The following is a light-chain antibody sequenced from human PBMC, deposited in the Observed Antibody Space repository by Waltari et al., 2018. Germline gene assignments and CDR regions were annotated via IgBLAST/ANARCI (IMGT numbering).Light chain of an antibody. J-gene: IGKJ3*01. Sequence: SNRATQTFSNNLSRYQHNPGQAPSLLISDASNMATRIPARFSGSGSGTDFTLTINSLEPEDFAVYYCQHRDNWPLLITFGPGTKVDF. CDR3: QHRDNWPLLIT. CDR1: QTFSNN. CDR2: DAS. V-gene: IGKV3-11*01.